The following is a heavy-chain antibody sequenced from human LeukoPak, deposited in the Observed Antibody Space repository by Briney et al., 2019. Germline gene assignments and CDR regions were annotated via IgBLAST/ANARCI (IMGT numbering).Heavy chain of an antibody. J-gene: IGHJ3*02. V-gene: IGHV4-59*01. CDR3: ARRAGNTRAFDI. D-gene: IGHD2/OR15-2a*01. Sequence: SETLSLTCTVSGGSLSSYYWSWIRQPPGKGLEWIGYIYYSGSTNYNPSLKSRVTISVDTSKNQFSLKLSSVTAADTAVYYCARRAGNTRAFDIWGQGTMVTVSS. CDR1: GGSLSSYY. CDR2: IYYSGST.